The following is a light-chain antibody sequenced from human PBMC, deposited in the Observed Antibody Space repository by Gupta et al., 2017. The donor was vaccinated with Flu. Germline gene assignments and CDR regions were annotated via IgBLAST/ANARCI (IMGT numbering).Light chain of an antibody. V-gene: IGLV1-40*01. J-gene: IGLJ2*01. CDR1: SSNIGAGYG. CDR3: QYYDNSLSGWV. CDR2: GNS. Sequence: QSVLTQPPSVSGAPGQRVTISCTGSSSNIGAGYGVHWYQHLPGTTPKLIIYGNSHRPSGVPDRFSGSKSATSASLTITGLQAEDEADYYWQYYDNSLSGWVFGGGTKLTVL.